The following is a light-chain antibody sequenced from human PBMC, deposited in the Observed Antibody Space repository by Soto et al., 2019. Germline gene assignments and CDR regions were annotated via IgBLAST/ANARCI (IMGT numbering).Light chain of an antibody. J-gene: IGKJ1*01. CDR1: QTVSSSF. V-gene: IGKV3-20*01. CDR3: QQYGYLGT. Sequence: EIVLTQSPGTLSLSPGERATLSCRTSQTVSSSFLAWYQQTPGQAPRLLIYDASIRATDIPDRFTGSGSGTDFTLTISRLEPEAFAVYYCQQYGYLGTFGQGTKVDIK. CDR2: DAS.